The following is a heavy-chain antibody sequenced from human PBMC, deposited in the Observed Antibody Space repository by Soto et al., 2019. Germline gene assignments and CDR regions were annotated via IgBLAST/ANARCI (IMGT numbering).Heavy chain of an antibody. CDR3: AARDSSGHEGGYYYGMDV. CDR1: GGTFSSYA. J-gene: IGHJ6*02. CDR2: IIPIFGTA. Sequence: QVQLVQSGAEVKKPGSSVKVSCKASGGTFSSYAISWVRQAPGQGLEWMGGIIPIFGTANYAQKFQGRVTITADKSTSTAYMELSSLRSEDTAVYYCAARDSSGHEGGYYYGMDVWGQGTTVTVSS. V-gene: IGHV1-69*06. D-gene: IGHD6-19*01.